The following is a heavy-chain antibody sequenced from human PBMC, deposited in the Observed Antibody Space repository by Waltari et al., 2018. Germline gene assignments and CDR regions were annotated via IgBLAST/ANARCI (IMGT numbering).Heavy chain of an antibody. D-gene: IGHD2-2*01. Sequence: QVQLVQSGAEVKKPGASVKIACKASGYMFTNYYMYWVRQAPGQGLEWMVWINPNIGGANHAQKYQGRVNMTRDTSISTAYMELTRLRSDDTAVYFCARRKGYCTSSTCPPVQGYFGYWGQGTLVTVSS. CDR3: ARRKGYCTSSTCPPVQGYFGY. CDR2: INPNIGGA. J-gene: IGHJ4*02. CDR1: GYMFTNYY. V-gene: IGHV1-2*02.